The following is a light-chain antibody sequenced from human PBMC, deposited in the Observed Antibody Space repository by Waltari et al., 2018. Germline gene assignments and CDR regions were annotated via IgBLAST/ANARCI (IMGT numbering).Light chain of an antibody. CDR3: QQCYRTPLT. V-gene: IGKV1-39*01. CDR2: AAS. CDR1: QSISNY. Sequence: DIQLTQSPSSLSASVGDRVTITCRASQSISNYLNWYQQKPGKAPKVVISAASSLQSGVPSRFSGSGSGTAFTLTISSLQPEDFATYYCQQCYRTPLTFGGGTKVE. J-gene: IGKJ4*01.